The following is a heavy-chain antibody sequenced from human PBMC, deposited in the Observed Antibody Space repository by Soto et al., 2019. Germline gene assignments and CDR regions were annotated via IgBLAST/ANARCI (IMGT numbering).Heavy chain of an antibody. J-gene: IGHJ6*03. Sequence: QVHLVQSGAEVKKPGASVNVSCKTSGYTFTRNGISWVRQAPGQGLEWMGWISPNSGNIKYAQKLQGRVIMTTGTGSEWVGWPRPYSRNKEYASKLDDRVFMTEDKSTSTNYTELSSLASNATAVPYCVTERASNRWPSIDVWGKETTVTVSS. CDR3: DRVFMTEDKSTSTNYTELSSLASNATAVPYCVTERASNRWPSIDV. D-gene: IGHD4-4*01. CDR2: ISPNSGNI. V-gene: IGHV1-18*01. CDR1: GYTFTRNG.